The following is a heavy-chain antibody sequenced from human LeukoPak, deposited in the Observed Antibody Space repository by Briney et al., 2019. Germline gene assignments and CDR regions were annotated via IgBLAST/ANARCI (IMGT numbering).Heavy chain of an antibody. CDR2: VGGSGSNT. D-gene: IGHD3-10*01. CDR3: TKGGGFGTYYFDY. CDR1: GFTFSSYS. J-gene: IGHJ4*02. V-gene: IGHV3-23*01. Sequence: GGSLRLSCAASGFTFSSYSMNWVRQAPGKGLEWVSGVGGSGSNTNYADSVKGRFTISRDNSKYTLHLQMNSLRAEDRAVYYCTKGGGFGTYYFDYWGQGAPVIVSS.